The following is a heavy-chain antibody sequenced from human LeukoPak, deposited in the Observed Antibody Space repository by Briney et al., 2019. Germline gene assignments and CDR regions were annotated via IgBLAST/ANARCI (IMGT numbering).Heavy chain of an antibody. D-gene: IGHD3-3*01. J-gene: IGHJ4*02. CDR3: ARSGDFWSGHFDY. Sequence: GESLKISCKGSGYSFSSHWIGWVRQMPGKGLEWMGLIHPGDSDARYSPSFQGQVTFSADKSINTAYLQWSSLKATDTAMYYCARSGDFWSGHFDYWGQGTLVTVSS. CDR1: GYSFSSHW. CDR2: IHPGDSDA. V-gene: IGHV5-51*01.